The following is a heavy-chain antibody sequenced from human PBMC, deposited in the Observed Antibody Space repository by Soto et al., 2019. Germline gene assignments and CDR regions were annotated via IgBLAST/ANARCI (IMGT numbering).Heavy chain of an antibody. Sequence: PGESLKISCKGSGYSFTSNWIGWVRQMPGKGLEWMGIIYPGDSDTRCSPSFQGQVTISADKSISTAYLQWSSLKASDTAMYYCARPPSGTTSFFDSWGQGTLVTVSS. D-gene: IGHD1-7*01. V-gene: IGHV5-51*01. CDR2: IYPGDSDT. CDR3: ARPPSGTTSFFDS. J-gene: IGHJ4*02. CDR1: GYSFTSNW.